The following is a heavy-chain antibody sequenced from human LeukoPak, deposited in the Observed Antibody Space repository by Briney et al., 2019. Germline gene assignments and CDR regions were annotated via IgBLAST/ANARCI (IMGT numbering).Heavy chain of an antibody. D-gene: IGHD3-3*01. CDR1: GVTLGSYS. V-gene: IGHV3-21*01. CDR3: AREIPGGFLEWLPYDY. Sequence: GGSLRLSCAASGVTLGSYSMNWVRPAPGQGLEWVSSISSSSSYIYYAASVKGRFTLSRDNAKNSLYLQMYSLRAEDTAVYYCAREIPGGFLEWLPYDYWGQGTLVTVSS. J-gene: IGHJ4*02. CDR2: ISSSSSYI.